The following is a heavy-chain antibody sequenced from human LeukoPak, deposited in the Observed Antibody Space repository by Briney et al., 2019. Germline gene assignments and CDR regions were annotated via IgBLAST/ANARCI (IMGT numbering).Heavy chain of an antibody. Sequence: PGGSLRLSCAASGFTFSSYSMNWVRQAPGKGLEWVSSISSSSSYIYYADSVKGRFAISRDNAKNSLYLQMSSLRAEDTAVYYCARSAAGYYFDYWGQGTLVTVSS. D-gene: IGHD6-13*01. CDR3: ARSAAGYYFDY. CDR1: GFTFSSYS. J-gene: IGHJ4*02. V-gene: IGHV3-21*01. CDR2: ISSSSSYI.